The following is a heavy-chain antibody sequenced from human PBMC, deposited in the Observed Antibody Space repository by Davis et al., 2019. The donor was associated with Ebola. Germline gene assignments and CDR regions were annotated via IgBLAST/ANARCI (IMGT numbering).Heavy chain of an antibody. CDR3: ARQRYPYSSSWYIGY. J-gene: IGHJ4*02. D-gene: IGHD6-13*01. V-gene: IGHV5-10-1*01. Sequence: GESLKISCKGSGYSFTSYWISWVRQMPGKGLEWMGRIDPSDSYTNYSPSFQGHVTISADKSISTAYLQWSSLKASDTAMYYCARQRYPYSSSWYIGYWGQGTLVTVSS. CDR1: GYSFTSYW. CDR2: IDPSDSYT.